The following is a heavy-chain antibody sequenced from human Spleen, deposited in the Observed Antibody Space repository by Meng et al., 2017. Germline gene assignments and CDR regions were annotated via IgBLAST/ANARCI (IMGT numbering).Heavy chain of an antibody. Sequence: GAGLLKPSETMSTNSAVVGGFCKDDNGCWDRQTHGKGQEWIGEINHTGRTNYNPSLKSRGAKSIDTSNNQFTMNLSSVTAADTAVYYCARVSGYSVRIYLDYWGQGTLVTVSS. V-gene: IGHV4-34*01. J-gene: IGHJ4*02. CDR1: GGFCKDDN. D-gene: IGHD3-10*01. CDR2: INHTGRT. CDR3: ARVSGYSVRIYLDY.